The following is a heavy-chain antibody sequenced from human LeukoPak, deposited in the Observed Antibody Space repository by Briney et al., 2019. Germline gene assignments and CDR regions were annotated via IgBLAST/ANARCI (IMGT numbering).Heavy chain of an antibody. CDR2: IKQDGSEK. CDR1: GFTFSLYW. J-gene: IGHJ4*02. D-gene: IGHD6-13*01. CDR3: AGGAGFIIKD. V-gene: IGHV3-7*03. Sequence: GGSLRLSCAASGFTFSLYWMNWVRRAPGKGLEWVANIKQDGSEKNYVDSVKGRFTISRDNAKNSLYLQMNNLRVEDTAMYYCAGGAGFIIKDWGQGTLVTVSS.